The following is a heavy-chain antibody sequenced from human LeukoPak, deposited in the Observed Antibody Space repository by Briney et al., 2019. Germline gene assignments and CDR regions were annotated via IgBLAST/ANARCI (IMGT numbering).Heavy chain of an antibody. CDR3: AKDGVGPNDYHAFDN. D-gene: IGHD4-11*01. Sequence: PGGSLRFSCAASGFTFGNYGMHWLRQAPGKGLERVTFIWHDEIKKYYADSMKGRFTISRDNSKYTLYLQMNSLRAEDTALYYCAKDGVGPNDYHAFDNWGQGTMVTVSS. CDR1: GFTFGNYG. CDR2: IWHDEIKK. J-gene: IGHJ3*02. V-gene: IGHV3-30*02.